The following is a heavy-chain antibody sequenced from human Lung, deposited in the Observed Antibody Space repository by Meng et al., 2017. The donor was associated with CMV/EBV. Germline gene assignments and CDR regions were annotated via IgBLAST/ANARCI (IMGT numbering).Heavy chain of an antibody. CDR3: ARDEYIILVSYGMDV. CDR1: GFTFSSYA. V-gene: IGHV3-30-3*01. CDR2: ISCDGSNK. D-gene: IGHD3-9*01. J-gene: IGHJ6*02. Sequence: SCAASGFTFSSYAMHWVRQAPGKGLEWVAVISCDGSNKYYADSVKGRFTISRDNSKNTLYLQMNSLRAEDTAVYYCARDEYIILVSYGMDVWGQGTTVTVSS.